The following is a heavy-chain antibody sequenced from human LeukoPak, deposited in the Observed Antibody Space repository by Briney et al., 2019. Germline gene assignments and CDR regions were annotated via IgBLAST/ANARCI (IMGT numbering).Heavy chain of an antibody. CDR1: GGTISSSSYY. Sequence: ETLSLTCTVSGGTISSSSYYWGWIRQPPGKGLEWIGSIYYSGSTHYNPSLKSRVTISVDTSKNQFSLKLSSVTAADTAVYYCARGSAIITIFGVVAVYNWFDPWGQGTLVTVSS. V-gene: IGHV4-39*01. CDR3: ARGSAIITIFGVVAVYNWFDP. CDR2: IYYSGST. D-gene: IGHD3-3*01. J-gene: IGHJ5*02.